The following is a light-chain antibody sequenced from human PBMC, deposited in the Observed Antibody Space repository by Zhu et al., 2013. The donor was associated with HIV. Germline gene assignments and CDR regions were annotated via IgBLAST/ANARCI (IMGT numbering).Light chain of an antibody. CDR1: QSVDGY. V-gene: IGKV1-39*01. CDR3: QQYYSYSLT. CDR2: GAT. Sequence: DIQMTQSPSSLSAFVGDRVTITCRASQSVDGYLNWYQQKPGKAPQLLISGATNLQSGVPVKVQWQWIWDRISLSPSAACSLKILLTYYCQQYYSYSLTFGGRDQGGDQT. J-gene: IGKJ4*01.